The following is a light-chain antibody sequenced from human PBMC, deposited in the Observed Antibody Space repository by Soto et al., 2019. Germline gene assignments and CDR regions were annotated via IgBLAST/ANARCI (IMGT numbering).Light chain of an antibody. CDR1: QRISTY. J-gene: IGKJ1*01. CDR2: AAS. CDR3: QQCYSSPRT. Sequence: DIQMTQSPSTLSAGVGDRVTITCRASQRISTYLNWYQQKPGKAPTLLIDAASSLQSGVPSRFSGGGSGTDFTLTSNTLQPEDFATYFCQQCYSSPRTFGQGTKVEIK. V-gene: IGKV1-39*01.